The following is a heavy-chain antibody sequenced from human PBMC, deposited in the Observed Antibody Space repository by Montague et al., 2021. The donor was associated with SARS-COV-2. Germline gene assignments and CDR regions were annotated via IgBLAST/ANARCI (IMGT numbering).Heavy chain of an antibody. Sequence: CAISGDSVSRNDIAWNWFMQSPSRGLEWLGRTFYRSEWNYHYADSVKSRITIDPDTSKNQVSLPLRSVTPEDTAVYFCASVRHLGRGMDVWGQGTTVTVSS. CDR3: ASVRHLGRGMDV. CDR1: GDSVSRNDIA. CDR2: TFYRSEWNY. J-gene: IGHJ6*02. V-gene: IGHV6-1*01. D-gene: IGHD7-27*01.